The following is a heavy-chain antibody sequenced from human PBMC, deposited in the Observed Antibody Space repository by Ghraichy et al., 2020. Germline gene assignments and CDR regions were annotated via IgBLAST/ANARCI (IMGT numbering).Heavy chain of an antibody. CDR1: GFSLTSSGTC. D-gene: IGHD5-12*01. CDR3: ARVSGYSGYDRLDV. Sequence: SGPTLVKPTETLTLTCTFSGFSLTSSGTCVTWVRQPPGKALEWLGRIDWDDDEYYSTSLRPRLTIAKDTSKNQVVLRLTNVDPEDTGTYYCARVSGYSGYDRLDVWGQGTTVTVS. J-gene: IGHJ6*02. CDR2: IDWDDDE. V-gene: IGHV2-70*11.